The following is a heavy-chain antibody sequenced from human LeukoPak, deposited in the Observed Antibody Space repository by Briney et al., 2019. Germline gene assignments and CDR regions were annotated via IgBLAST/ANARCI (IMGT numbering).Heavy chain of an antibody. D-gene: IGHD3-9*01. Sequence: GSSVKVSCKASGGTFSSYAISWVRQAPGQGLEWMGGIIPIFGTANYAQKFQGRVTITADESTSTAYMELSSLRSEDTAVYYCARSRYFDWLSPYYYYGMDVWGKGTTVTVSS. CDR2: IIPIFGTA. CDR1: GGTFSSYA. CDR3: ARSRYFDWLSPYYYYGMDV. V-gene: IGHV1-69*01. J-gene: IGHJ6*04.